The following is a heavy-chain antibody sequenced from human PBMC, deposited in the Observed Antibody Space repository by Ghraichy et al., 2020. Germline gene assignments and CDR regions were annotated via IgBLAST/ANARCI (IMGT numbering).Heavy chain of an antibody. J-gene: IGHJ6*02. D-gene: IGHD1-1*01. V-gene: IGHV4-34*01. CDR1: GGSFSGYY. Sequence: TLSLTCAVSGGSFSGYYWSWIRQPPGKGLEWIGEINHSGSTNYNPSLKSLVTISVDTSKNRLSLKLSSVTAADTAVYYCAGSRFIWTYYYFYGMDVWGQGTTVTVSS. CDR2: INHSGST. CDR3: AGSRFIWTYYYFYGMDV.